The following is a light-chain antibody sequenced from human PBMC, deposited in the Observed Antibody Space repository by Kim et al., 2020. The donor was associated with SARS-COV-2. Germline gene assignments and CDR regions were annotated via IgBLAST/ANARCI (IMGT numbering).Light chain of an antibody. CDR3: AAWDASLSGWV. V-gene: IGLV1-47*01. CDR1: SSNIGSNS. Sequence: QSVLTQPPSASGTPGQRVTISCSGSSSNIGSNSVYWYQQLPGTAPKLLIYRNNQRPSGVPDRFSGSKSGTSASLAITGLRSEDDADYYCAAWDASLSGWVFGGGTQLTVL. J-gene: IGLJ3*02. CDR2: RNN.